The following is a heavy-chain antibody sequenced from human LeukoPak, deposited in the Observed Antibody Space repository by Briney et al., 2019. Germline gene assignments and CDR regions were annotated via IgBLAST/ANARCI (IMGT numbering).Heavy chain of an antibody. Sequence: GGSLRLSCAASGFTFSSYAMRWVRQAPGKGLEWVAVISYDGSNKYYADSVKGRFTISRDNSKNTLYLQMNSLRAEDTAVYYCARGLTGDLRTGYYGMDVWGQGTTVTVSS. J-gene: IGHJ6*02. CDR1: GFTFSSYA. V-gene: IGHV3-30-3*01. CDR2: ISYDGSNK. CDR3: ARGLTGDLRTGYYGMDV. D-gene: IGHD7-27*01.